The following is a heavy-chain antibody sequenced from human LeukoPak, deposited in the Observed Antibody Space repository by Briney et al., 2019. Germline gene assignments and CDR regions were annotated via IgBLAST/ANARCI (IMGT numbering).Heavy chain of an antibody. J-gene: IGHJ4*02. CDR2: SSSGGSTI. Sequence: GSLRLSCAASGFTFSSYAMNWVRQAPGKGLEWISYSSSGGSTIYYADSVRGRFTISRDNARKSLYLQMNSLRAEDTAVYYCARGEQDMAPMSIDYWGQGTLITVSS. CDR1: GFTFSSYA. V-gene: IGHV3-48*01. CDR3: ARGEQDMAPMSIDY. D-gene: IGHD5-24*01.